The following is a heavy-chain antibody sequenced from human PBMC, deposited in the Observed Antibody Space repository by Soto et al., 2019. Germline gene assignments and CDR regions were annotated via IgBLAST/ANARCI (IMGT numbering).Heavy chain of an antibody. V-gene: IGHV1-69*01. D-gene: IGHD1-1*01. CDR3: ARDPRSITGTTSSEDFQH. Sequence: QAQLMQSGAEVKEPGSSVKVSCKASGGTVSGYAISWVRQAPGQGLEWLGGIIPIFGITNYAQKFQNRLTIAAHEASATVYMDLRSLTSEASAIYYCARDPRSITGTTSSEDFQHWGQGTLVSVS. CDR2: IIPIFGIT. J-gene: IGHJ1*01. CDR1: GGTVSGYA.